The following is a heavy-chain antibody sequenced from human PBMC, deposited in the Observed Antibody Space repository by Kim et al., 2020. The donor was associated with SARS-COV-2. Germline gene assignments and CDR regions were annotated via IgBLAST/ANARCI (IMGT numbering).Heavy chain of an antibody. D-gene: IGHD1-26*01. V-gene: IGHV3-74*01. CDR2: INSDGGTT. CDR3: ASRRYTGTYYYFDY. CDR1: GFTFSSYW. J-gene: IGHJ4*02. Sequence: GGSLRLSCAASGFTFSSYWMHWVRQAPGKGLVWVSRINSDGGTTSYADSVKGRFTISRDNAKSTLYLQMNSLRAEDTAVYYCASRRYTGTYYYFDYWGQGTRVSVST.